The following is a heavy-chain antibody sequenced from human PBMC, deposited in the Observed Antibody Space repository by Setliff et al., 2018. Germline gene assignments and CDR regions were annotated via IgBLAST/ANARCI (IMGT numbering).Heavy chain of an antibody. CDR2: FHTGGST. CDR3: ARVSIAARPWRYYFDY. J-gene: IGHJ4*02. Sequence: PSETLSLTCTVSGDSISSGSYYWTWIRQPAGKGLEWIGHFHTGGSTNYNRSLRRRVSISVDTSKNHFSLKLSSVTAADTAVYYCARVSIAARPWRYYFDYWGQGTLVTVSS. CDR1: GDSISSGSYY. D-gene: IGHD6-6*01. V-gene: IGHV4-61*09.